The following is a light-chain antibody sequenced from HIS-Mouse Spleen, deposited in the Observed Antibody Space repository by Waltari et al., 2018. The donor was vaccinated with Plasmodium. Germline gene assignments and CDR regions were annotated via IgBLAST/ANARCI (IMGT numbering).Light chain of an antibody. V-gene: IGKV1-39*01. CDR3: QQSYSTWT. J-gene: IGKJ1*01. Sequence: DIQMPQSPSSLSASVGEGVTITCRASQSISSYLNWYQQKPGKAPKLLIYAASSLQSGVPLRFSGSGSGTDFTLTISSLQPEDFATYYCQQSYSTWTFGQGTKVEIK. CDR1: QSISSY. CDR2: AAS.